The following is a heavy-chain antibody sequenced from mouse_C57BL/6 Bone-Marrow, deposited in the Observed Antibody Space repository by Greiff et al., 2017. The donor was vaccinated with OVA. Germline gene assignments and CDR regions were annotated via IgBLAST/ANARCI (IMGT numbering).Heavy chain of an antibody. V-gene: IGHV1-64*01. D-gene: IGHD2-1*01. Sequence: VQLQQSGAELVKPGASVKLSCKASGYTFTSYWMHWVKQRPGQGLEWIGMIHPNSGSTNYNEKFKSKATLTVDKSSSTAYMQLSSLTSEDSAVYYCARVGTIYYCNPAWFAYWGQGTLVTVSA. J-gene: IGHJ3*01. CDR3: ARVGTIYYCNPAWFAY. CDR1: GYTFTSYW. CDR2: IHPNSGST.